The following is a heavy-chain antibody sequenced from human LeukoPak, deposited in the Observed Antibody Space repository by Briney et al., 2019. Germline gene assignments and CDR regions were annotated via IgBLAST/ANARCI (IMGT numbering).Heavy chain of an antibody. CDR3: ARSSHPDYYDSSGYFY. CDR2: IKQDGSEK. V-gene: IGHV3-7*01. J-gene: IGHJ4*02. CDR1: GFTFSRYW. D-gene: IGHD3-22*01. Sequence: TGGSLRLFCAASGFTFSRYWMSWVRQAPGKGLEWVANIKQDGSEKYYVDSVKGRFTISRDNAKNSLYLQMNSLRAEDTAVYYCARSSHPDYYDSSGYFYWGQGTLVTVSS.